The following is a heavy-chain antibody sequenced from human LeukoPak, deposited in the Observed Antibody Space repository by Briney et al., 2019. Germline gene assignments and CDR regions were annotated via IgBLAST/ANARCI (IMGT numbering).Heavy chain of an antibody. CDR3: ARDSSVKGYYYYYYMDV. J-gene: IGHJ6*03. CDR1: GFTFSSYS. V-gene: IGHV3-20*04. D-gene: IGHD3-22*01. CDR2: IYWNGGSK. Sequence: PGGSLRLSCAASGFTFSSYSMNWVRQAPGKGLEWVSGIYWNGGSKGYADSVRGRFTISRDNDKNSLYLQMNSMRAEDTALYYCARDSSVKGYYYYYYMDVWGKGTTVTVSS.